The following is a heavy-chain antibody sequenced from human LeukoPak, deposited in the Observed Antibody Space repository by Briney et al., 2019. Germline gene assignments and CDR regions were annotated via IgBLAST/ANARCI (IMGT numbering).Heavy chain of an antibody. Sequence: SETLSLTCTVSGDSISSNNWNWIRQPPEKGLEWLGYIYYSGSTNYNPSLKSRVTISVDTSKNQFSLKLSSVTAADTAEYYCARGPGTTIYYGMDVWGQGTTVTVSS. CDR3: ARGPGTTIYYGMDV. D-gene: IGHD1-7*01. V-gene: IGHV4-59*01. CDR1: GDSISSNN. J-gene: IGHJ6*02. CDR2: IYYSGST.